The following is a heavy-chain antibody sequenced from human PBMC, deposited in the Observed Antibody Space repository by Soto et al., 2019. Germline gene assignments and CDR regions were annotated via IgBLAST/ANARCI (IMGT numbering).Heavy chain of an antibody. Sequence: PSETLSLTCAVSGGSISSGGYSWSWIRQPPGKGLEWIGYIYNSGSTYYKPSLKSRVTISVDRSKNQFSLKLSSVTAADTAVYYCARGAYCGCDCYYEVERETEHNYYYYGMDVWGQGTTVTVSS. CDR3: ARGAYCGCDCYYEVERETEHNYYYYGMDV. J-gene: IGHJ6*02. D-gene: IGHD2-21*01. CDR2: IYNSGST. V-gene: IGHV4-30-2*01. CDR1: GGSISSGGYS.